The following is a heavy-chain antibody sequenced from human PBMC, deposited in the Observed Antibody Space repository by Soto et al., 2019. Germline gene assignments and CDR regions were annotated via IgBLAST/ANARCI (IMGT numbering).Heavy chain of an antibody. J-gene: IGHJ4*02. Sequence: GASVKVSCKASGYTFTSYYMHWVRQAPGQGLEWMGIINPSRGSTSYAQKFQGRVTMTRDTSTSTVYMELSSLRSEDTAVYYCARVFYSYGPCDYWGQGTLVTVSS. CDR2: INPSRGST. CDR1: GYTFTSYY. D-gene: IGHD5-18*01. CDR3: ARVFYSYGPCDY. V-gene: IGHV1-46*01.